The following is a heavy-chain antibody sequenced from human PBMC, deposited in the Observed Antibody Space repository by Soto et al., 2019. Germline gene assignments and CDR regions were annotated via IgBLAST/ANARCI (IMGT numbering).Heavy chain of an antibody. Sequence: EVQLVESGGGLVKPGGSLRLSCAASGFTVSDAWMSWVRQAPGKGLEWVGRIKSKANGGTTDYPAPVTGRFAISRDDSKNTLYLQMNSLKTEDTAVYYCSREGRLLWFGELTDYWGQGALVPSPQ. CDR1: GFTVSDAW. CDR3: SREGRLLWFGELTDY. J-gene: IGHJ4*02. D-gene: IGHD3-10*01. V-gene: IGHV3-15*01. CDR2: IKSKANGGTT.